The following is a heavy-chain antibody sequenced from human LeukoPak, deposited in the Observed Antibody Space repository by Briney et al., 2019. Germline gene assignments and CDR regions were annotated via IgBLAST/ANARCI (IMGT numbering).Heavy chain of an antibody. V-gene: IGHV4-30-2*01. CDR3: ARSLGGYVTF. CDR1: GGSISSGGDS. D-gene: IGHD5-12*01. CDR2: IYHSGST. J-gene: IGHJ4*02. Sequence: SETLSLTCAVSGGSISSGGDSWSWIRQPPGKGLEWIGYIYHSGSTYYNPSLKSRVTISVDRSKNQFSLKLSSVTAADTAVYYCARSLGGYVTFWGQGTLVTVSS.